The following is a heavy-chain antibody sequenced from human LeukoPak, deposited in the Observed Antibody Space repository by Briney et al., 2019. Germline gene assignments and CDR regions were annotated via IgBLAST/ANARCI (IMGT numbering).Heavy chain of an antibody. Sequence: GSLRLSCAASGFTFSSYAMSWIRQPPGKGLEWIGEINHSGSTNYNPSLKSRVTISVDTSKNQFSLKLSSVTAADTAVYYCARGRITMVRGPKNWFDHWGQGTLVTVSS. D-gene: IGHD3-10*01. J-gene: IGHJ5*02. CDR2: INHSGST. V-gene: IGHV4-34*01. CDR3: ARGRITMVRGPKNWFDH. CDR1: GFTFSSYA.